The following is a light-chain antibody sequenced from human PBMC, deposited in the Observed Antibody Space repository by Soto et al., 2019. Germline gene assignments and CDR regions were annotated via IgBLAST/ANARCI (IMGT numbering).Light chain of an antibody. V-gene: IGLV1-44*01. Sequence: QSVLTQPPSASGTPGQRVTISCSGSSSNIGSNTVNWYQQLPGTAPKLLIYSNNQRPSGVPDRFSGSKSGTSASLAISGLESEDETEYYCAAWDDSRNGRVVFGGGTKLTVL. J-gene: IGLJ2*01. CDR1: SSNIGSNT. CDR2: SNN. CDR3: AAWDDSRNGRVV.